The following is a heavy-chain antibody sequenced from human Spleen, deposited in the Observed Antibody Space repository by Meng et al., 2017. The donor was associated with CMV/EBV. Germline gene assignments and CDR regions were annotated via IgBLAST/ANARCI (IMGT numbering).Heavy chain of an antibody. V-gene: IGHV4-61*01. D-gene: IGHD2-2*01. CDR1: GDSVKTDRKY. CDR2: IYDSGNT. J-gene: IGHJ5*02. Sequence: SCTVSGDSVKTDRKYWSWIRQPPGKGLEWIGYIYDSGNTNYNPSLKSRVTLSVDTSKNQFSLRLSSVTTADTAVYYCARAHIVVLPAASISNWFDPWGQGALVTVSS. CDR3: ARAHIVVLPAASISNWFDP.